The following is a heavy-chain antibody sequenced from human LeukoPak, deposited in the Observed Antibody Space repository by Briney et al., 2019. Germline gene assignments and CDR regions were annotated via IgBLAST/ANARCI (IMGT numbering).Heavy chain of an antibody. D-gene: IGHD3-10*01. Sequence: GGSLRLSCAASGFTFSSYSMNWVRQAPGKGLEWVSSISSSSSYIYYADSVKGRFTISRDNAKNSLYLQMNSLRAEDTAVYYCAKALHYYGSGDPFDYWGQGTLVTVSS. CDR2: ISSSSSYI. V-gene: IGHV3-21*01. J-gene: IGHJ4*02. CDR1: GFTFSSYS. CDR3: AKALHYYGSGDPFDY.